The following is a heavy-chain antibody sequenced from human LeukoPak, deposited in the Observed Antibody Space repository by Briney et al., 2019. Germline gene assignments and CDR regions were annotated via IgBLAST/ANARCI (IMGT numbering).Heavy chain of an antibody. CDR2: ISGSGGDT. CDR1: GFTFSNYA. Sequence: GGSLRLSCAASGFTFSNYAMSWVRQAPGKGLEGVSGISGSGGDTYYADSVKGRFTISRDNSKNTLYLQMNRLRAEDTAVYYCAKDRSCTNNICHGDFDYWGQGTLVTVSS. J-gene: IGHJ4*02. V-gene: IGHV3-23*01. D-gene: IGHD2-8*01. CDR3: AKDRSCTNNICHGDFDY.